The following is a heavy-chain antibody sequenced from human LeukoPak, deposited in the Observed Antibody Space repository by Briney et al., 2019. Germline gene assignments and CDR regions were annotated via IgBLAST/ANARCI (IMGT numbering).Heavy chain of an antibody. CDR1: GFTFSSYE. CDR3: ARDGQRWPIYY. D-gene: IGHD6-19*01. Sequence: PGGSLRLSCAASGFTFSSYEMIWVRQAPGKGLEWISYISSNGSNTYYADSLKGRFTISRDNAKNSLYLQMNSLRAEDTDVYYCARDGQRWPIYYWGQGTLVTVSS. J-gene: IGHJ4*02. CDR2: ISSNGSNT. V-gene: IGHV3-48*03.